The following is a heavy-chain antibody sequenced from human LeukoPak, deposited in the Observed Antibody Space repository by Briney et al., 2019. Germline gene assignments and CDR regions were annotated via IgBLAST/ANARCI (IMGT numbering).Heavy chain of an antibody. J-gene: IGHJ3*02. CDR1: GGSISSSSYY. CDR2: IYYSGST. Sequence: SETLSLTCTVSGGSISSSSYYWGWIRQPPGKGLEWIGSIYYSGSTYYNPSLKSRVTISVDTSKNQFSLKLSSVTAADTAVYYCARIIPADYGDYVAFDIWGQGTMVTVSS. CDR3: ARIIPADYGDYVAFDI. V-gene: IGHV4-39*01. D-gene: IGHD4-17*01.